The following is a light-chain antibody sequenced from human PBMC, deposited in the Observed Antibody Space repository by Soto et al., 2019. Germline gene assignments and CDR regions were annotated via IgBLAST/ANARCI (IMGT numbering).Light chain of an antibody. CDR2: ATS. V-gene: IGKV1-39*01. CDR3: LNGYRTPA. J-gene: IGKJ5*01. Sequence: IQVTQTPSSLSASVGDRFTMTYRSSQTISRPLSRYEQKPGKVPELLIYATSRLQSGVPSRFSGSRSGTDFTITISSLEHEDFATCYCLNGYRTPAFGQGTRLEIK. CDR1: QTISRP.